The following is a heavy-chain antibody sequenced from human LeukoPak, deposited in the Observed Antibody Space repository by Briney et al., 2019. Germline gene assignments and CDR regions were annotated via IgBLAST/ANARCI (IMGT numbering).Heavy chain of an antibody. CDR1: GGTFSSYA. Sequence: ASVKVSCTASGGTFSSYAISWVRQAPGQGLEWMGGIIPIFGTANYAQKFQGRVTITADESTSTAYMELSSLRSEDTAVYYCARAARPTSDTSGSYWYYFDCWGQGILVTVSS. D-gene: IGHD3-22*01. J-gene: IGHJ4*02. CDR2: IIPIFGTA. CDR3: ARAARPTSDTSGSYWYYFDC. V-gene: IGHV1-69*13.